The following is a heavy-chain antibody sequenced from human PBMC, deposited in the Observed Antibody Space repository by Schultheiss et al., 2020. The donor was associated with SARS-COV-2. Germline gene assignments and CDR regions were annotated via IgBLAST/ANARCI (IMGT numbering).Heavy chain of an antibody. V-gene: IGHV4-59*12. D-gene: IGHD4-23*01. CDR1: GGSISSYY. Sequence: SETLSLTCTVSGGSISSYYWSWIRQPPGKGLEWIGYIYYSGSTNYNPSLKSRVTMSVDTSKNQFSLKLSSVTAADTAVYYCARDNDYGGNSDYWGQGTLVTVSS. CDR2: IYYSGST. J-gene: IGHJ4*02. CDR3: ARDNDYGGNSDY.